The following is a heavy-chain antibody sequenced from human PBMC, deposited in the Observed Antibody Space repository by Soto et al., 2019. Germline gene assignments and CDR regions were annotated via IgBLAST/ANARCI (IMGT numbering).Heavy chain of an antibody. CDR1: GYTFTSYA. J-gene: IGHJ6*02. CDR2: INAGNGNT. CDR3: ARTDLYYYGMDV. Sequence: QVQRVQSGAEVKKPGASVKVSCKASGYTFTSYAMHWVRQAPGQRLEWMGWINAGNGNTKYSQKFQGRVTITRDTSASTAYMELSSPRSEDTAVYYCARTDLYYYGMDVWGQGTTVTVSS. V-gene: IGHV1-3*01.